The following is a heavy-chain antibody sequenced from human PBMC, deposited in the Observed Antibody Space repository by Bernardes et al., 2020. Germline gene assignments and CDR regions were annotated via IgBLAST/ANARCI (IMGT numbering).Heavy chain of an antibody. Sequence: GGSLRLSCAASGFTFSSYGMHWVRQAPGKGLEWVAVISYDGSNKYYADSVKGRFTISRDNSKNTLYLQMNSLRAEDTAVYYCAKAAAREYFDYWGQGTLVTVSS. J-gene: IGHJ4*02. V-gene: IGHV3-30*18. D-gene: IGHD6-6*01. CDR1: GFTFSSYG. CDR2: ISYDGSNK. CDR3: AKAAAREYFDY.